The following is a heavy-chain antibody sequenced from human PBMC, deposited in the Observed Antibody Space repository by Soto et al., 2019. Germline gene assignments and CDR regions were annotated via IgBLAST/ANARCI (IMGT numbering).Heavy chain of an antibody. CDR2: ITPFKSDT. D-gene: IGHD1-1*01. CDR3: ARSPFAGSDAFDI. J-gene: IGHJ3*02. Sequence: SVKVSCKGSGNTFTYVYLHWVRQAPGQALEWMGWITPFKSDTNYAQKFQDRVTITRDRSVSTAYMELSNLRSDDTAMYYCARSPFAGSDAFDIWGQGTMVTVSS. V-gene: IGHV1-45*02. CDR1: GNTFTYVY.